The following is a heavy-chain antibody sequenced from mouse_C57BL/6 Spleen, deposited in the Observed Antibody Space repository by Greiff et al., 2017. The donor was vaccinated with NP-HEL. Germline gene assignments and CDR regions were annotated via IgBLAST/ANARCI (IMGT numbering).Heavy chain of an antibody. CDR1: GYTFTSYW. Sequence: QVQLKQPGAELVKPGASVKLSCKASGYTFTSYWMHWVKQRPGQGLEWIGMIHPNSGSTNYNEKFKSKATLTVDKSSRTAYMELSSLTSEDSAVYYCARPHYYGSSTGYAMDYWGQGTSVTVSS. J-gene: IGHJ4*01. CDR3: ARPHYYGSSTGYAMDY. D-gene: IGHD1-1*01. CDR2: IHPNSGST. V-gene: IGHV1-64*01.